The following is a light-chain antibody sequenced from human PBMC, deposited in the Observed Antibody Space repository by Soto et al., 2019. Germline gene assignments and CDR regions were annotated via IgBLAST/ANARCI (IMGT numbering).Light chain of an antibody. V-gene: IGKV1-39*01. J-gene: IGKJ2*01. CDR3: PQSYSTPYP. CDR1: QSISSY. CDR2: AAS. Sequence: DIQMTQSPSSLSASVGDRVTITCRASQSISSYVNWYQQKPGKAPKLLIYAASSLQSGVPSRFSGSGSGTDFTLTISSLQPEDFATYYCPQSYSTPYPFGQGTKLEI.